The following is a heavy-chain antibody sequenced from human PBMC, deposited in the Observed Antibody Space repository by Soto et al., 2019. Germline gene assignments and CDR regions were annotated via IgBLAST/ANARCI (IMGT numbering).Heavy chain of an antibody. J-gene: IGHJ4*02. Sequence: GGSLRLSCAASGFTFSSYAMSWVRQAPGKGLEWVSAISGSGGSTYYADSVKGRFTISRDNSKNTLYLQMNSLRAEDTAVYYCAKDFPGSYYYDSSGYYLDYWGQGTLVTVSS. CDR2: ISGSGGST. D-gene: IGHD3-22*01. V-gene: IGHV3-23*01. CDR1: GFTFSSYA. CDR3: AKDFPGSYYYDSSGYYLDY.